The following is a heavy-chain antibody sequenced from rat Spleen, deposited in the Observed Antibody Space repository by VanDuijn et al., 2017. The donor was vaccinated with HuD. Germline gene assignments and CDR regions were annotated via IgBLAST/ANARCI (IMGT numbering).Heavy chain of an antibody. CDR1: GFTFSDYY. CDR2: ISYGDSSGHSST. V-gene: IGHV5-7*01. Sequence: EVQLVETGGGLVQPGRSLKLSCAASGFTFSDYYMAWVRQAPTKGLEWVATISYGDSSGHSSTYYRDSVQGRFTISRHNAKSTLYLQMDSLRSEDTATYYCVRHGYTRYYFDYWGQGVMVTGSS. D-gene: IGHD1-9*01. J-gene: IGHJ2*01. CDR3: VRHGYTRYYFDY.